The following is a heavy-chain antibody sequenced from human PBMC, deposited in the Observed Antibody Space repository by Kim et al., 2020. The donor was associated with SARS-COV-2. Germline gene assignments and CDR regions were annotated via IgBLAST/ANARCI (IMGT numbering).Heavy chain of an antibody. CDR2: ISSSSSYI. CDR3: AGDYYDSSGYFDY. V-gene: IGHV3-21*01. Sequence: GGSLRLSCAASGFTFSSYSMNWVRQAPGKGLEWVSSISSSSSYIYYADSVKGRFTISRDNAKNSLYLQMNSLRAEDTAVYYCAGDYYDSSGYFDYWGQGTLVTVSS. CDR1: GFTFSSYS. D-gene: IGHD3-22*01. J-gene: IGHJ4*02.